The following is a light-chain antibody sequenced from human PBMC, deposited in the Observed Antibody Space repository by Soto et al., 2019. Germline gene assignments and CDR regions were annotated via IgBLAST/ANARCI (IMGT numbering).Light chain of an antibody. Sequence: QSALTQPRSVSGSPGQSVTISCTGTSSDVGGYNYVSWYQQHPGKAPTLMIFDVSKRPSGVPDRFSGSKSANTASLTISGLQAEDEADYYCCSYAGSYTDVFGTGTKVTVL. V-gene: IGLV2-11*01. CDR1: SSDVGGYNY. J-gene: IGLJ1*01. CDR2: DVS. CDR3: CSYAGSYTDV.